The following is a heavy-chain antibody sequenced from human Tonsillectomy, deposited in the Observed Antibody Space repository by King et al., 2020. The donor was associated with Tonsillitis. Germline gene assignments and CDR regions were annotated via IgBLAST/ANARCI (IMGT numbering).Heavy chain of an antibody. V-gene: IGHV3-30*18. Sequence: VQLVESGGGVVQPGRSLRLSCAASGFTFSTYGMHWVRQAPGKGLEWVAVISYDGSNKYSADSVKGRFTISRDNSKNTLYLQMNSLRAEDTAVYYCAKRHSSGWYYFDHWGQGTLVIVSS. D-gene: IGHD6-19*01. CDR2: ISYDGSNK. J-gene: IGHJ4*02. CDR3: AKRHSSGWYYFDH. CDR1: GFTFSTYG.